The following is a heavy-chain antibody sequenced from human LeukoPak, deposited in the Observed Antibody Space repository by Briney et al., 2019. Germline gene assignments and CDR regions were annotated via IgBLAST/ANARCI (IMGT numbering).Heavy chain of an antibody. V-gene: IGHV3-53*01. Sequence: GGSLRLSCAASGFTVSSNYMSWVRQAPGKGLEWVSVIYSGGSTYYADSVKGRFTISRDNAKNSLYLQMNSLRAEDTAVYYCARGSTYYDSSGQVPFDYWGQGTLVTVSS. CDR3: ARGSTYYDSSGQVPFDY. CDR2: IYSGGST. J-gene: IGHJ4*02. D-gene: IGHD3-22*01. CDR1: GFTVSSNY.